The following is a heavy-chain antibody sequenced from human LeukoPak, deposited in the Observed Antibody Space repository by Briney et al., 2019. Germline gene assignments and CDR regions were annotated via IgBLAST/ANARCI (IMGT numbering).Heavy chain of an antibody. CDR1: GFTFSSYS. D-gene: IGHD3-10*01. CDR2: ISSSSSTI. CDR3: AKATVRGGQGSYFAY. V-gene: IGHV3-48*01. Sequence: SGGSLRLSCAASGFTFSSYSMNWVRQAPPKGLEWVSYISSSSSTIYYADSVKGRFTISRDNANNSLYLQMNSLRAEDTAVYYCAKATVRGGQGSYFAYWGQGTLVTVSS. J-gene: IGHJ4*02.